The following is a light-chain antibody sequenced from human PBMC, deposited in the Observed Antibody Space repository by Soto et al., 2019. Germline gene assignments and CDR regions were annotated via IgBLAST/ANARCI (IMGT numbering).Light chain of an antibody. CDR3: QQYNTWHPKMA. CDR1: QSVSSD. CDR2: GAS. Sequence: VVTQSPATLSVFPGETATISCRASQSVSSDLAWYQQRPGQAPRLLIYGASTRATGIPARFRGSGSGTEFRLTISSLQSEDFATDYCQQYNTWHPKMAFGRGTKVEIK. J-gene: IGKJ1*01. V-gene: IGKV3-15*01.